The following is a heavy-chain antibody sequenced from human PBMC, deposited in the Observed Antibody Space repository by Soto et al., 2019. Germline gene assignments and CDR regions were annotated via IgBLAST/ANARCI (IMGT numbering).Heavy chain of an antibody. CDR2: IFHSGAT. CDR1: GGSISTYY. J-gene: IGHJ3*02. Sequence: QVQLQESGPGLVKPSETLSLTCSVSGGSISTYYWSWIRQAPGKRLEWLGYIFHSGATNYNPSLESRVTISVDPSKSQLSLRLTSVTAADTGVYYCARALMGSFDAFDIWGQGTTVTVSS. D-gene: IGHD3-16*01. V-gene: IGHV4-59*01. CDR3: ARALMGSFDAFDI.